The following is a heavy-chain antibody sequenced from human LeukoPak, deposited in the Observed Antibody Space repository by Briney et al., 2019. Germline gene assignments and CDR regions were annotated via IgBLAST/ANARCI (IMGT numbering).Heavy chain of an antibody. V-gene: IGHV3-30*02. Sequence: GGSLRVSCTESGDTFTSHGMRWVREAPGEGLEWVVYIGHDGRDIYYADSVNGRFTISRDNSKNTVHLQMNSLKVEDTAVYYCARDLIGGWSCDHWGQGTLVTVSS. CDR2: IGHDGRDI. CDR1: GDTFTSHG. J-gene: IGHJ4*02. CDR3: ARDLIGGWSCDH. D-gene: IGHD3-16*01.